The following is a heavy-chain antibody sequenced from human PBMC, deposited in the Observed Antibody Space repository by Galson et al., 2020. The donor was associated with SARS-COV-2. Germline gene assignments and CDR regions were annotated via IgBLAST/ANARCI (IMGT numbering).Heavy chain of an antibody. Sequence: GGSLRLSCAASGFTFGSYAMSWVRQAPGKGLEWVSGISGSGDSTYYADSVKGRFTISRDNSKNTLYLQMNSLKAEDTAVYYCAKGRWLQSAGGEYDYWGQGTLVTVSS. CDR3: AKGRWLQSAGGEYDY. V-gene: IGHV3-23*01. J-gene: IGHJ4*02. CDR1: GFTFGSYA. D-gene: IGHD5-12*01. CDR2: ISGSGDST.